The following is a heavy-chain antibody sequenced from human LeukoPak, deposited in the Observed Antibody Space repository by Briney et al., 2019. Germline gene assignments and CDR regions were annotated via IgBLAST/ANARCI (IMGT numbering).Heavy chain of an antibody. Sequence: SETLSLTCTVSGGSISSYYWSWIRQPPGKGLEWIGYIYYSGSTNYNPSLKSRVTISVDTSKNQFSLKLSSVTAADTAVYYCAGPMIAGNYYGMDVWGQGTTVTVSS. J-gene: IGHJ6*02. CDR3: AGPMIAGNYYGMDV. V-gene: IGHV4-59*01. D-gene: IGHD3-22*01. CDR1: GGSISSYY. CDR2: IYYSGST.